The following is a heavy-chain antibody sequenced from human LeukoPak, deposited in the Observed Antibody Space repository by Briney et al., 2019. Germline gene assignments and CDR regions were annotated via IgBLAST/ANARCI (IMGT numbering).Heavy chain of an antibody. CDR3: ARDSRFGKLLIPYFDY. Sequence: GGSLRLSCAASGFTFSNYNMNWVRQAPGKGLEWVSYITSRSSSIYYADSVKGRFTISRDNAQNPLYLQMNSLRDEDTAVYYCARDSRFGKLLIPYFDYWGQGTLVTVSS. CDR1: GFTFSNYN. J-gene: IGHJ4*02. CDR2: ITSRSSSI. D-gene: IGHD3-10*01. V-gene: IGHV3-48*02.